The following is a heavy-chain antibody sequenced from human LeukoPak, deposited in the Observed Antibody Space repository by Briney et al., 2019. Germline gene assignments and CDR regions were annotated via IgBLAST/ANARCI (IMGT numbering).Heavy chain of an antibody. J-gene: IGHJ6*04. V-gene: IGHV4-59*01. CDR3: ARGLRDYYYYGMDV. CDR1: GGSISSYY. CDR2: IYYSGST. Sequence: SETLSLTCTVSGGSISSYYWSWIRQPPGKGLEWIGYIYYSGSTNYNPSLKSRVTISVDTSTHQFSLKLSSVTGADTAVYYCARGLRDYYYYGMDVWGEGTTVTVSS.